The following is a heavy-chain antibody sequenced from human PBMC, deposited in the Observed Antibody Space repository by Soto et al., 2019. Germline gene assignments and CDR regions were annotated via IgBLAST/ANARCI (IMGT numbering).Heavy chain of an antibody. D-gene: IGHD3-10*01. CDR1: GGSISSYY. CDR2: IYYSGST. Sequence: PSETLSLTCTVSGGSISSYYWSWIRQPPGKGLEWIGYIYYSGSTNYNPSLKSRVTISVDTSKNQVVLTMTNMDPVDTATYYCARILTVRGPLGYYYGTDVWGQGTTVTVSS. J-gene: IGHJ6*02. V-gene: IGHV4-59*01. CDR3: ARILTVRGPLGYYYGTDV.